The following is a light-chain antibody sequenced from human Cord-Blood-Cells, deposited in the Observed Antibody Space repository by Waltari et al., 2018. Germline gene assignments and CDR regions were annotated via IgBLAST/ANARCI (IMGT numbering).Light chain of an antibody. CDR3: QQYDNLPLT. CDR2: DAS. V-gene: IGKV1-33*01. CDR1: QDIRNY. J-gene: IGKJ4*01. Sequence: DIQMTQSPSSLSASVGDRVTITCQASQDIRNYLNWYQQKPGKAPKLLIYDASNLETGVPSRFSGSGSWTDFTFTISSLQPEDIATYYCQQYDNLPLTFGGGTKVEIK.